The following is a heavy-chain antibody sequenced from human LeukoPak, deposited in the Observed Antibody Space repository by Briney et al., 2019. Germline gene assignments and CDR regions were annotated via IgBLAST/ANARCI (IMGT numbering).Heavy chain of an antibody. CDR3: AREEGRPFSY. D-gene: IGHD3-3*01. V-gene: IGHV4-39*07. CDR2: IHYSGST. Sequence: SETLSLTCTVSGGSISSSSYYWGWIRQPPGKGLEWIGSIHYSGSTYYNPSLKSRVTISVDTSKNQFSLKLSSVTAADTAMYYCAREEGRPFSYWGQGTLVTVSS. CDR1: GGSISSSSYY. J-gene: IGHJ4*02.